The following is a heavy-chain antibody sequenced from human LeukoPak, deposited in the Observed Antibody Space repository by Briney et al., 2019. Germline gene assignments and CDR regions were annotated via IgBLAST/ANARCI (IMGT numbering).Heavy chain of an antibody. CDR1: GYTFTGYY. Sequence: GASVKVSCKASGYTFTGYYMHWVRQAPGKGLEWMGGFYPEDGETIYAQKFQGRVTMTEDTSTDTAYMELSSLRSEDTAVYYCATDPRLRLKDQGSYVCWGQGTLVTVSS. CDR2: FYPEDGET. J-gene: IGHJ4*02. D-gene: IGHD3-16*01. V-gene: IGHV1-24*01. CDR3: ATDPRLRLKDQGSYVC.